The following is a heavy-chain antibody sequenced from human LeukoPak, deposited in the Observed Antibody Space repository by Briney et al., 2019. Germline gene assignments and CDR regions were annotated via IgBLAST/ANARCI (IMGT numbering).Heavy chain of an antibody. Sequence: GGSLRLSCAASGFTFSSYSMNWVRQAPGKGLEWVSSISSSSSYIYYADSVKGRFTISRDNSKNTLYLQMSSLRDEDTAVYHCARKAASTYYTELDYWGQGTLVTVSS. CDR1: GFTFSSYS. CDR3: ARKAASTYYTELDY. J-gene: IGHJ4*02. V-gene: IGHV3-21*01. CDR2: ISSSSSYI. D-gene: IGHD3-3*01.